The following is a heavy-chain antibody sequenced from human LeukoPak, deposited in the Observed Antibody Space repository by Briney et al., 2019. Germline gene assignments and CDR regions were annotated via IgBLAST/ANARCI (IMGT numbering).Heavy chain of an antibody. CDR3: ASPQYYFDY. V-gene: IGHV3-48*04. D-gene: IGHD5-24*01. CDR2: ISSSGSTT. CDR1: GFTFSSYW. J-gene: IGHJ4*02. Sequence: PGGSLRLSCAASGFTFSSYWMNWVRQAPGKGLEWVSHISSSGSTTYYADSVKGRFTISRDNAKNSLYLQMNSLRAEDTAVYYCASPQYYFDYWGQGTLVSVSS.